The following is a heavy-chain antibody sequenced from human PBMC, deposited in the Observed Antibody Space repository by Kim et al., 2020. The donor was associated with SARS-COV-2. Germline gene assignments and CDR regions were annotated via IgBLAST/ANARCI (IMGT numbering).Heavy chain of an antibody. Sequence: ACSLKGRFTISRANSKNTRYLQMNSRRGEDTAVYYSATLSGSYYHDAFDIWGQGTMVTVSS. J-gene: IGHJ3*02. D-gene: IGHD3-10*01. V-gene: IGHV3-30*02. CDR3: ATLSGSYYHDAFDI.